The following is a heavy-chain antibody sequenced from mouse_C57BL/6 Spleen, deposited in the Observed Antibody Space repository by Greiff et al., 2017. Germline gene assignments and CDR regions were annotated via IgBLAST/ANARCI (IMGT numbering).Heavy chain of an antibody. Sequence: VQLQQSGAELAKPGASVKLSCKASGYTFTSYWMHWVKQRPGQGLEWIGYINPSSGYTKYNQKFKDKATLTADQSSSTAYMQLSSLTYEDSAVYYCARCGSDYFDYWGQGTTLTVSS. CDR2: INPSSGYT. CDR3: ARCGSDYFDY. J-gene: IGHJ2*01. CDR1: GYTFTSYW. V-gene: IGHV1-7*01. D-gene: IGHD1-1*01.